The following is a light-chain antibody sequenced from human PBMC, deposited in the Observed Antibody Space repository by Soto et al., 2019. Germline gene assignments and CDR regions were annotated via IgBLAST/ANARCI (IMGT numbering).Light chain of an antibody. J-gene: IGLJ1*01. CDR3: CSYTTSNTRQIV. Sequence: QSVLTQPASASGSPGQSITISCTGTSSDVGGYNYVSWYQQHPGKAPKFMIYDVSSRPSGVSNRFSGSKSGNTASLTISGLQAEDEADYYCCSYTTSNTRQIVFGTG. V-gene: IGLV2-14*03. CDR1: SSDVGGYNY. CDR2: DVS.